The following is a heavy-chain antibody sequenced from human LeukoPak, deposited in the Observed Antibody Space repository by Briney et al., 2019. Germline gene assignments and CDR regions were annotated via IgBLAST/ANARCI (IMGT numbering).Heavy chain of an antibody. CDR2: ISGSGGST. D-gene: IGHD3-3*01. CDR1: GFTFSSYA. J-gene: IGHJ4*02. V-gene: IGHV3-23*01. Sequence: GGSLRLSCAASGFTFSSYAMSWVRQAPGEGLGWGSAISGSGGSTYYADSVKGRFTISRDNSKNTLYLQMNSLRAEDTAVYYCAKSQRSVFWSGYPIDYWGQGTLVTVSS. CDR3: AKSQRSVFWSGYPIDY.